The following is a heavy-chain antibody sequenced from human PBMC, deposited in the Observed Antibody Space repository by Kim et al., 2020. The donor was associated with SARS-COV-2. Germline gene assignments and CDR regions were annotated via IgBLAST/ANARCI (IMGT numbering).Heavy chain of an antibody. D-gene: IGHD2-15*01. V-gene: IGHV1-18*01. CDR2: ISLYNGNT. Sequence: ASVKVSCKASGDTSTISGVSWVRQAPGQGLEWMGWISLYNGNTNYAHKFQDRVTMTTDTSTTTAYMELRSLKSDDTARYYCASDVRYCSGGNCYSGDGMD. CDR1: GDTSTISG. CDR3: ASDVRYCSGGNCYSGDGMD. J-gene: IGHJ6*01.